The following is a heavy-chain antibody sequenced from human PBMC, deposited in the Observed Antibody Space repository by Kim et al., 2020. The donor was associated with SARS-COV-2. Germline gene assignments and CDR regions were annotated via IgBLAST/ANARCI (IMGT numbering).Heavy chain of an antibody. D-gene: IGHD3-10*01. CDR2: INTNTGNP. J-gene: IGHJ4*02. Sequence: ASVKVSCKASGYIFTSYAMNWVRQAPGQGLEWMGWINTNTGNPTYAQGFTGRFVFSLDTSVSTAYLQISSLKAEDTAVYYCARASNSYYYGSGGFDYWGQGTLVTVSS. CDR1: GYIFTSYA. CDR3: ARASNSYYYGSGGFDY. V-gene: IGHV7-4-1*02.